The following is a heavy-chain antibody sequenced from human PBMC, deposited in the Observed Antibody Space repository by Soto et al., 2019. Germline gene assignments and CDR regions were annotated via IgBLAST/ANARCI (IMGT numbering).Heavy chain of an antibody. Sequence: SETLCLTCTVSGGSISSGDYYWSWIRQPPGKGLEWIGYIYYSGSTYYNPSLKSRVTISVDTSKNQFSLKLSSVTAADTAVYYCARSAARTVSYYYYYGMDVWGQGTTVTVSS. CDR2: IYYSGST. D-gene: IGHD6-6*01. V-gene: IGHV4-30-4*01. J-gene: IGHJ6*02. CDR3: ARSAARTVSYYYYYGMDV. CDR1: GGSISSGDYY.